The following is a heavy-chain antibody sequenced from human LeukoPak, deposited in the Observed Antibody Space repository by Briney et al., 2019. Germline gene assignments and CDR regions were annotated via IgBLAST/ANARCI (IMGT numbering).Heavy chain of an antibody. J-gene: IGHJ4*02. Sequence: GGSLRLSCAVSGFSVSGHWITWVRQAPGKGLEWVANIKQDGSEKNYVDSVKGRFTISRDNAENSLFLQMNSLRVEDTAVYYCAREWQGGIAAAGTRIEGDYWGQGTLVAVSS. CDR3: AREWQGGIAAAGTRIEGDY. CDR2: IKQDGSEK. V-gene: IGHV3-7*01. D-gene: IGHD6-13*01. CDR1: GFSVSGHW.